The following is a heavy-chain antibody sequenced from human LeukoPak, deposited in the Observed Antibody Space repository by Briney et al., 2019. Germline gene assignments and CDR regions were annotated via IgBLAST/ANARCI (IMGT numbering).Heavy chain of an antibody. D-gene: IGHD6-13*01. Sequence: GGSLRLSCAASGFTFRNYGMHWVRQAPGKGLEWVAFIRYDESNNYYADSVKGRFTISRDNSKNTLYLQMNSLRAEDTAVYYCARVSSTPTDGYFQHWGQGTLVTVSS. CDR1: GFTFRNYG. CDR3: ARVSSTPTDGYFQH. CDR2: IRYDESNN. V-gene: IGHV3-30*02. J-gene: IGHJ1*01.